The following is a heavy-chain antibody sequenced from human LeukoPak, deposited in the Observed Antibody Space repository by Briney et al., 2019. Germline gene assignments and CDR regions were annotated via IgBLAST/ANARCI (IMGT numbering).Heavy chain of an antibody. Sequence: SETLSLTCAVSGYSISSGYYWGWIRQPPGKGLEWIGSIYHSGSTYYNPSLKRRVTISVDTSKNQFSLKLSSVTAADTAVYYCARDMMWFGELSQGSYYFDYWGQGTLVTVSS. J-gene: IGHJ4*02. CDR1: GYSISSGYY. CDR3: ARDMMWFGELSQGSYYFDY. V-gene: IGHV4-38-2*02. D-gene: IGHD3-10*01. CDR2: IYHSGST.